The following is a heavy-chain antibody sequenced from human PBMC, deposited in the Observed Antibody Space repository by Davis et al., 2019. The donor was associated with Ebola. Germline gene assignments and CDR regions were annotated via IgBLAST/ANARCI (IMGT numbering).Heavy chain of an antibody. D-gene: IGHD3-22*01. J-gene: IGHJ2*01. Sequence: AASVKVSCKASGYTFTSYGISWARQAPGQGLEWMGWISAYNGSTNYAQKLQGRVTMTTDTSTSTAYMELRSLRSDDTAVYYCARDLITSPFDLWGRGTLVTVSS. CDR2: ISAYNGST. V-gene: IGHV1-18*04. CDR3: ARDLITSPFDL. CDR1: GYTFTSYG.